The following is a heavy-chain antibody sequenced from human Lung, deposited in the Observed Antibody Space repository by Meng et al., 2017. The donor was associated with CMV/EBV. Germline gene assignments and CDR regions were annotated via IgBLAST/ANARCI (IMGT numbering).Heavy chain of an antibody. CDR1: GFTFSSYG. V-gene: IGHV3-30*02. CDR2: IRYDGSNK. J-gene: IGHJ4*02. CDR3: AKDSNHGSGTIY. Sequence: GGSXRLXCAAFGFTFSSYGMHWVRQAPGKGLEWVAFIRYDGSNKYYADSVKGRFTISRDNSKNTLYLQVNSLRAEDTAVYYCAKDSNHGSGTIYWGQGTRVTGSS. D-gene: IGHD3-10*01.